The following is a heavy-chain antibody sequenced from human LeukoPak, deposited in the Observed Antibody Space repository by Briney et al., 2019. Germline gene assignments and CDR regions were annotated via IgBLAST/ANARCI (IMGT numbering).Heavy chain of an antibody. V-gene: IGHV4-59*12. J-gene: IGHJ6*03. CDR2: IYYSGST. CDR3: ARDSYGDYSYANYYYMDV. Sequence: SETLSLTCTASGGSISSYYWSWIRQPPGKGLEWIGYIYYSGSTSYNPSLKSRVTISVDTSKNQFSLKLSSVTAADTAVYYCARDSYGDYSYANYYYMDVWGKGTTVTISS. CDR1: GGSISSYY. D-gene: IGHD4-17*01.